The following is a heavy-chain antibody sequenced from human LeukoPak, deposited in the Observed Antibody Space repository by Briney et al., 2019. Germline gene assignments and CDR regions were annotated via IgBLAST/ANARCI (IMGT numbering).Heavy chain of an antibody. V-gene: IGHV1-46*01. CDR3: ARAKSFVDTAYKN. CDR1: GYTFTSYQ. CDR2: INPSGGST. D-gene: IGHD5-18*01. Sequence: GASLKVSCKASGYTFTSYQMHWVRQAPAQALEWMEIINPSGGSTSYAKKFQGRVTMTRDMSTSTVYMERSRLRSEDTAVYYCARAKSFVDTAYKNWGQGTLVTVSS. J-gene: IGHJ4*02.